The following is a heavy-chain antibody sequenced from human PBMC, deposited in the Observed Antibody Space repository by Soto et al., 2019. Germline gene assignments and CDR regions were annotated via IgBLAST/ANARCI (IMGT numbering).Heavy chain of an antibody. D-gene: IGHD6-13*01. CDR3: ARQRSSSVYNWFDP. CDR1: GFTFSSYS. Sequence: PGGSLRLSCASSGFTFSSYSMNWVRQAPGKGLEWVSSISSSSSYIYYADSVKSRVTISVDTSKNQFSLKLSSVTAADTAVYYCARQRSSSVYNWFDPWGQGTLVTVS. V-gene: IGHV3-21*01. CDR2: ISSSSSYI. J-gene: IGHJ5*02.